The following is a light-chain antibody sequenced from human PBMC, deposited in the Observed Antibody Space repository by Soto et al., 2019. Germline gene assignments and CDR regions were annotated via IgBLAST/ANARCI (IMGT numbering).Light chain of an antibody. CDR1: QSVSSN. V-gene: IGKV3-15*01. CDR2: GAS. Sequence: EIVMTQSPATLSVSPGERATLSCRASQSVSSNLAWYQQKPGQAPRLLIYGASTRATATPARFSGSGAGTEFTLTISSLQSEDFAVYYCQQYNIWPLTFGGRTKVEIK. CDR3: QQYNIWPLT. J-gene: IGKJ4*01.